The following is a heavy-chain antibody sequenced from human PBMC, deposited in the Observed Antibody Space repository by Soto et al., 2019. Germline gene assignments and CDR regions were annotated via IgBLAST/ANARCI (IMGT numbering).Heavy chain of an antibody. Sequence: LRLSCATSGFIFSTYAMSWVRQAPGKGLEWVSTISANGGDTYYGDSVKGRFTISRDGYRNTVHLQMNSLRAEDTAVYYCAKEDDYGDYEHDAFDMWGPGTLVTVSS. CDR1: GFIFSTYA. CDR3: AKEDDYGDYEHDAFDM. J-gene: IGHJ3*02. CDR2: ISANGGDT. V-gene: IGHV3-23*01. D-gene: IGHD4-17*01.